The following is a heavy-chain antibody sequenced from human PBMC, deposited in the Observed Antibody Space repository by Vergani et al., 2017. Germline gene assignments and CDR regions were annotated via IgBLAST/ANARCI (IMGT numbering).Heavy chain of an antibody. D-gene: IGHD5-12*01. CDR1: GFTFNHYA. CDR2: ISGSGGST. Sequence: EVQLLESGGDLVQPGGSLRLSCAASGFTFNHYAMNWVRQAPGKGLEWVSGISGSGGSTYYAGSVKGRFTISRDSSKNTLYLQMNSLSAGDTAVYYCATANPWNRGYDYLCCCHSLDVWGRGTTVTVSS. V-gene: IGHV3-23*01. J-gene: IGHJ6*02. CDR3: ATANPWNRGYDYLCCCHSLDV.